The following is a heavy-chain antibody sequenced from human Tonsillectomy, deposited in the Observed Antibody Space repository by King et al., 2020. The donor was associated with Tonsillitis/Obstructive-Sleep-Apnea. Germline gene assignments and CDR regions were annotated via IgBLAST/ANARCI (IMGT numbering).Heavy chain of an antibody. D-gene: IGHD3-3*01. CDR2: ISSSIRYT. Sequence: VQLVEAGGGLVKPGGSLRLSCAASGFTLSDYYMSWIRQAPGKGLEWVSYISSSIRYTNYADSVKCRFTISRDNAKNSLYLQMKSLCAEDTALYYCARDREAYDFWSGYYYYYMDVWGIGTTVTVSS. J-gene: IGHJ6*03. V-gene: IGHV3-11*05. CDR1: GFTLSDYY. CDR3: ARDREAYDFWSGYYYYYMDV.